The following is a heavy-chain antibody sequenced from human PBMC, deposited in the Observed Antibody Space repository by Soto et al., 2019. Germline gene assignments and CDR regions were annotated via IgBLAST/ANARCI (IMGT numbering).Heavy chain of an antibody. J-gene: IGHJ5*02. D-gene: IGHD3-9*01. CDR2: IYYSGST. CDR1: GGSISSSSYY. CDR3: ARLRYYDILTGTNWFDP. V-gene: IGHV4-39*01. Sequence: SETLSLTCTVSGGSISSSSYYWGWIRQPPGKGLEWIGSIYYSGSTYYNPSLKSRVTISVDTSKNQFSLKLSSVTAADTAVYYCARLRYYDILTGTNWFDPWGQGTLVTVSS.